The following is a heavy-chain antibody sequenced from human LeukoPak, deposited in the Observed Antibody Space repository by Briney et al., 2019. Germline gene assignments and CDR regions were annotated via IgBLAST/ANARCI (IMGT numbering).Heavy chain of an antibody. CDR3: ARGQDYGGNSVDY. CDR2: ISYDGSNK. D-gene: IGHD4-23*01. J-gene: IGHJ4*02. Sequence: GGSLRLSCAASGFTFSSYGMHWVRQAPGKGLEWVAVISYDGSNKYYADSVKGRFTISRDNSKNTLYLQMNSLRAEDTAVYYCARGQDYGGNSVDYWGQGTLVTVSS. V-gene: IGHV3-30*03. CDR1: GFTFSSYG.